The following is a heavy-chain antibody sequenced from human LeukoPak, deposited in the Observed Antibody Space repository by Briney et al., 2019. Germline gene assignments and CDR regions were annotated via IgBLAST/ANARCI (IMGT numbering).Heavy chain of an antibody. V-gene: IGHV3-30*02. CDR1: GFTFSSYG. Sequence: GGSLRLSCAASGFTFSSYGMHWVRQAPGKGLEWVAFIRYDGSNKYYADSVKGRFTISRDNSKNTLYLQMNSLRAEDTAVYYCARDMWQQLVLDYWGQGTLVTVSS. D-gene: IGHD6-13*01. J-gene: IGHJ4*02. CDR2: IRYDGSNK. CDR3: ARDMWQQLVLDY.